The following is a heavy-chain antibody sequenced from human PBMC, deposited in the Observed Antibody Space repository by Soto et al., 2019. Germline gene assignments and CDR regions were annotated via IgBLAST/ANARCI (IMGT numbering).Heavy chain of an antibody. D-gene: IGHD2-2*01. J-gene: IGHJ6*02. V-gene: IGHV3-23*01. Sequence: PGGSLRLSCATSGFTFSSYAMSWVRQAPGKGLEWVSAISGSGASTYYADSVKGRFTISRDNSKNTLYLQMNSLRAEDTAVYYCATKVVPAASVRYYYYYGMDVWGQGTTVTVSS. CDR1: GFTFSSYA. CDR2: ISGSGAST. CDR3: ATKVVPAASVRYYYYYGMDV.